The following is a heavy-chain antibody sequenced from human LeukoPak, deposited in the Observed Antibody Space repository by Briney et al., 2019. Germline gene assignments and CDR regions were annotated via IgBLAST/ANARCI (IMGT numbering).Heavy chain of an antibody. Sequence: SETLSLTCTVSGDSISSSYNYWAWIRQPPGKGLEWIGSIYYGGATYYSPSLKSRVTISVDTSKNHFSLRLNSVTAADTAVYYCARQSPPPRGIWLGEFHIWGQGTMVTVSS. V-gene: IGHV4-39*01. CDR3: ARQSPPPRGIWLGEFHI. CDR1: GDSISSSYNY. J-gene: IGHJ3*02. CDR2: IYYGGAT. D-gene: IGHD3-10*01.